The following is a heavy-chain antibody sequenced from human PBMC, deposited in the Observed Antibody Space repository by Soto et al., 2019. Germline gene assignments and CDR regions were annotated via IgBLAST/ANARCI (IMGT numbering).Heavy chain of an antibody. J-gene: IGHJ6*02. Sequence: QVQLVQSGAEVKKPGSSVKVSCKASGGTFSSYAISWVRQAPGQGLEWMGGIIPIFGTANYAQKFQGRVTITADESTSTAYMELSSLRSEDTAVYYCARDQVPSIAVAATGYYYGMDVWGQGTTVTVSS. CDR1: GGTFSSYA. CDR3: ARDQVPSIAVAATGYYYGMDV. CDR2: IIPIFGTA. D-gene: IGHD6-19*01. V-gene: IGHV1-69*12.